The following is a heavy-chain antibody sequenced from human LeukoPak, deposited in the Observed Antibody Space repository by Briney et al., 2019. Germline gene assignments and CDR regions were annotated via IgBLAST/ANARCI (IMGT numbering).Heavy chain of an antibody. V-gene: IGHV3-30*04. D-gene: IGHD3-22*01. CDR1: GFTFSSYA. Sequence: QPGGSLRLSCAASGFTFSSYAMHWVRQAPGKGLEWVAVISYDGSNKYYADSVKGRFTISRDNSKNTLYLQMNSLRAEDTAVYYCARDKFDYDSSGYYDWGQGTLVTVSS. CDR3: ARDKFDYDSSGYYD. CDR2: ISYDGSNK. J-gene: IGHJ4*02.